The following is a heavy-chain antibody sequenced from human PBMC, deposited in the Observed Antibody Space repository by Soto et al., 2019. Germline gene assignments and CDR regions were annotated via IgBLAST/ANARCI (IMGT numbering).Heavy chain of an antibody. D-gene: IGHD3-16*01. Sequence: QVQLQESGPGLVEPSGTLSLTCGVSGGSIGPPDWWSWVRQSPGKGLEWLGDIYHSGTTNFNPSLKSRLTTSDDKSANQSSPTLTSVTAADTAVYYCARVGGVGSMKVFFDSSGQGILVTVTS. V-gene: IGHV4-4*02. CDR2: IYHSGTT. CDR1: GGSIGPPDW. J-gene: IGHJ4*02. CDR3: ARVGGVGSMKVFFDS.